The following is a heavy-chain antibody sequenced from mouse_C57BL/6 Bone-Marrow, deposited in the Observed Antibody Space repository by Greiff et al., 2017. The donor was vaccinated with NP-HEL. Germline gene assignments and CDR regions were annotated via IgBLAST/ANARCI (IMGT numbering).Heavy chain of an antibody. CDR3: TPIYYYGSSWYFDV. CDR2: IDPENGDT. Sequence: VQLQQSGAELVRPGASVKLSCTASGFNIKDDYMHWVKQRPEQGLEWIGWIDPENGDTEYASKFQGKATITADTSSNTAYLQLSSLTSEDTAVYYCTPIYYYGSSWYFDVWGTGTTVTVSS. D-gene: IGHD1-1*01. J-gene: IGHJ1*03. V-gene: IGHV14-4*01. CDR1: GFNIKDDY.